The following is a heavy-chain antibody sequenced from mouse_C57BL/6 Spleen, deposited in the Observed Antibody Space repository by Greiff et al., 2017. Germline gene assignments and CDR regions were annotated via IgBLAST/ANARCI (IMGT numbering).Heavy chain of an antibody. CDR1: GFTFSDYY. Sequence: EVQVVESEGGLVQPGSSMKLSCTASGFTFSDYYLAWVRQVPEKGLEWVANINYDGSSTYYLDSLKSRFIISRYNAKNILYLQMSSLKSEDTATYYCAREAGPTYAMDYWGQGTSVTVSS. V-gene: IGHV5-16*01. J-gene: IGHJ4*01. CDR2: INYDGSST. CDR3: AREAGPTYAMDY.